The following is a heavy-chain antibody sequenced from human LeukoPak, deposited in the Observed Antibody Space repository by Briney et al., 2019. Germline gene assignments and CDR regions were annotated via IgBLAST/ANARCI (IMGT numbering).Heavy chain of an antibody. Sequence: PGGSLRLSCAASGFTFSSYWMHWVRQVPGKGLVWVSRIDREGGTTTYADSVKGRFTISRDNAKNTLYLQMNSLRAEDTAVYFCARDLTGGDDYWGQGTLVTVSS. CDR1: GFTFSSYW. J-gene: IGHJ4*02. CDR2: IDREGGTT. D-gene: IGHD7-27*01. V-gene: IGHV3-74*03. CDR3: ARDLTGGDDY.